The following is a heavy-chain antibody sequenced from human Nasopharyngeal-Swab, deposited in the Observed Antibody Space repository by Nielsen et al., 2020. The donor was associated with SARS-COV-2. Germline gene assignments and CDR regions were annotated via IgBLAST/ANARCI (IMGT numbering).Heavy chain of an antibody. J-gene: IGHJ4*02. CDR1: GFTFSSYG. D-gene: IGHD3-10*01. CDR2: TSYDGSNK. Sequence: GESLKISCAASGFTFSSYGMHWVRQAPGKGLEWVAVTSYDGSNKYYADSVKGRFTISRDNSKNTLYLQMNSLRAEDTAVYYCAKYGLRGWFGEFIDYWGQGTLVTVSS. CDR3: AKYGLRGWFGEFIDY. V-gene: IGHV3-30*18.